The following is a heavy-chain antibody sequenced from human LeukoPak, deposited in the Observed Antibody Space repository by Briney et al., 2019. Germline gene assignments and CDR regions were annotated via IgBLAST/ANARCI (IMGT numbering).Heavy chain of an antibody. Sequence: PSETLSLTCTVSGGSISSGSYYWSWIRQPAGKRLEWIGRIYTSGSTNYSPSLKSRVTISVDTSKNQFSLKLSSVTAADTAVYYCARATEYDFWSGYTSFDYWGQGTLVTVSS. CDR1: GGSISSGSYY. CDR3: ARATEYDFWSGYTSFDY. D-gene: IGHD3-3*01. V-gene: IGHV4-61*02. CDR2: IYTSGST. J-gene: IGHJ4*02.